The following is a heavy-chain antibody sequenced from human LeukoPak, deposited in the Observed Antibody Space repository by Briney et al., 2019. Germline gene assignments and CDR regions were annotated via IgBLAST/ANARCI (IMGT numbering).Heavy chain of an antibody. J-gene: IGHJ6*02. CDR3: AVLRYYAMDV. CDR2: ISWNSGTK. Sequence: GGSLRLSCAASGFTFDDYAMHWVRQAPGKGLEWVSGISWNSGTKGYADSVKGRFTISRGNAKNSLYLQMNSLRGEDAALYYCAVLRYYAMDVWGQGTTVTVS. V-gene: IGHV3-9*01. D-gene: IGHD2-8*01. CDR1: GFTFDDYA.